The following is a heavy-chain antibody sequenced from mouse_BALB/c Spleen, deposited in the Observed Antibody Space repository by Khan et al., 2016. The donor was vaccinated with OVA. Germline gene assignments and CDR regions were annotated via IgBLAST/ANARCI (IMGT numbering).Heavy chain of an antibody. V-gene: IGHV9-3-1*01. J-gene: IGHJ2*01. CDR3: TRFHGGY. CDR2: INTSTGEP. Sequence: QIQLVQSGPELKKPGETVKISCKASGYTFTDYVMNWVKQSPGKGLKWMGWINTSTGEPTYADDFKGRFAFSLETSASTACLQINSLKNEDTATYFCTRFHGGYWGQGTTLTVSS. CDR1: GYTFTDYV.